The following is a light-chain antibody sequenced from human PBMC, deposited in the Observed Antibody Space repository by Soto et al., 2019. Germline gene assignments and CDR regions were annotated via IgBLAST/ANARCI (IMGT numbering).Light chain of an antibody. CDR2: DAF. J-gene: IGKJ4*01. CDR1: QDIKNY. V-gene: IGKV1-33*01. Sequence: DIQMTQSPSSLSAFVGDSITITCQASQDIKNYLNWYQHKPGKAPKLLIYDAFKSDTGVPSRFSGSGSGKDFTFTISSLHPEDIATYFCQQYDSLPPTFGGGTRVDI. CDR3: QQYDSLPPT.